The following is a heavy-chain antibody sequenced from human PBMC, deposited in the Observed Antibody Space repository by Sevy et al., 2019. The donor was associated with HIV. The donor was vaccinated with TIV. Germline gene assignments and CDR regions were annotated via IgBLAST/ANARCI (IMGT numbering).Heavy chain of an antibody. J-gene: IGHJ5*02. Sequence: QSQTLSLTCAISGDSVSSNSAAWNWIRQSPSRGLEWLGRTYYRSEWYNDYAVSVKSRISINPDTSKNQFSLQLNSVTPEDTAVYFCATGIPEWELGGHWFDPWGQGTLVTVSS. CDR1: GDSVSSNSAA. D-gene: IGHD1-26*01. V-gene: IGHV6-1*01. CDR3: ATGIPEWELGGHWFDP. CDR2: TYYRSEWYN.